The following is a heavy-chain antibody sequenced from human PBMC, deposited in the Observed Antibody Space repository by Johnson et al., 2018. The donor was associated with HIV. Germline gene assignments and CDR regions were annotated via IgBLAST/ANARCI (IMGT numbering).Heavy chain of an antibody. CDR3: ASEAAFAPRPETAFDV. CDR1: GFTFSYYS. J-gene: IGHJ3*01. D-gene: IGHD2/OR15-2a*01. Sequence: QEQLVESGGGVVQPGTSLILSCAASGFTFSYYSMHWVRQAPGKGLEWVALTSYDESDKFYADSVKGRFIISRDNPSNTLYLQMNGLRAEDTAVYFCASEAAFAPRPETAFDVWGQGTKVTVSS. CDR2: TSYDESDK. V-gene: IGHV3-30*04.